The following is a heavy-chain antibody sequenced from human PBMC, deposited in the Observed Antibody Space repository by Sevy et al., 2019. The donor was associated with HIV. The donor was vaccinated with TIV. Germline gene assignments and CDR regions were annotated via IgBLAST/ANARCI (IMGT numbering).Heavy chain of an antibody. CDR3: ARDHAGFLYYYYYGMDV. CDR1: GFTFSSYW. J-gene: IGHJ6*02. D-gene: IGHD2-15*01. V-gene: IGHV3-7*01. CDR2: IKQDGSEK. Sequence: GGSLRLSCAASGFTFSSYWMSWVRQAPGKGPEWVANIKQDGSEKYYVDSVKGRFTISRDNAKNSLYLQMNGLRAEDTAVYYCARDHAGFLYYYYYGMDVWGQGTTVTVSS.